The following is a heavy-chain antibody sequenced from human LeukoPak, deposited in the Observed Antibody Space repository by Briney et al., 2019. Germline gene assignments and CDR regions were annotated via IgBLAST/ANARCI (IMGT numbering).Heavy chain of an antibody. Sequence: GGSLRLSCAASGFTFSSYWMSWVRQVPRKGLEWVANIKQGGGEIYYVDSVKGRFTISRDNAKNSLYLQMNSLGAEDTAVYYCARDKGDYDTSGSLFVFGGQGTLVTVSS. CDR3: ARDKGDYDTSGSLFVF. D-gene: IGHD3-22*01. V-gene: IGHV3-7*03. J-gene: IGHJ4*02. CDR2: IKQGGGEI. CDR1: GFTFSSYW.